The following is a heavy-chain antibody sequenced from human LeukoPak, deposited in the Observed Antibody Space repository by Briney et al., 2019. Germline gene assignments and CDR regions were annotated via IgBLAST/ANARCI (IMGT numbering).Heavy chain of an antibody. CDR3: ARDVLWFGSREYYFDS. J-gene: IGHJ4*02. Sequence: ASVKVSCKASGYTFTDYFIHWVRQAPGQRLEWMGWINPNSGGTNYAQKFQGRVTMTRDTSINTAYMELSRLRSDDTAVYYCARDVLWFGSREYYFDSWGQGTLVTVSS. CDR1: GYTFTDYF. D-gene: IGHD3-10*01. V-gene: IGHV1-2*02. CDR2: INPNSGGT.